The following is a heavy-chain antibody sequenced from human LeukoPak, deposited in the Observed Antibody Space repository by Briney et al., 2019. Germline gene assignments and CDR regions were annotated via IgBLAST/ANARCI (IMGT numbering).Heavy chain of an antibody. V-gene: IGHV4-39*07. Sequence: SETLSLTCTVSGGSISGSSYYWGWIRQPPGKGLEWIGSIYYSGSTYYNPSLKSRVTISVDTSKNQFSLKLSSVTAADTAVYYCARGGYYYYGMDVWGQGTTVTVSS. J-gene: IGHJ6*02. CDR3: ARGGYYYYGMDV. CDR1: GGSISGSSYY. CDR2: IYYSGST.